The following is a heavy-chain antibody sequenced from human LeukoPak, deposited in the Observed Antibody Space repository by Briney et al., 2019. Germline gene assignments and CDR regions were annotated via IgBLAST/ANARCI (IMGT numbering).Heavy chain of an antibody. Sequence: GASVKVSCKASGYTFTSYGISWVRQAPGQGLEWMGWIYSYNGNTNYAQKFQGRVTMTTDTSTSIAYMELRSLTSGDTAVYYCARLKNYGDYGYWGQGTLVTVSS. CDR3: ARLKNYGDYGY. V-gene: IGHV1-18*01. CDR1: GYTFTSYG. D-gene: IGHD4-17*01. CDR2: IYSYNGNT. J-gene: IGHJ4*02.